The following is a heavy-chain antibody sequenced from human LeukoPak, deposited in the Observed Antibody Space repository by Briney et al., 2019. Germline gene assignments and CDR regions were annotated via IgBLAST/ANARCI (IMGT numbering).Heavy chain of an antibody. CDR1: GGSFSGYY. CDR2: IYYSGST. J-gene: IGHJ6*03. D-gene: IGHD6-19*01. CDR3: ASLAVPYYYYYMDV. V-gene: IGHV4-34*01. Sequence: SETLSLTCAVYGGSFSGYYWSWIRQPPGKGLEWIGSIYYSGSTYYNPSLKSRVTISVDTSKNQFSLKLSSVTAADTAVYYCASLAVPYYYYYMDVWGKGTTVTVSS.